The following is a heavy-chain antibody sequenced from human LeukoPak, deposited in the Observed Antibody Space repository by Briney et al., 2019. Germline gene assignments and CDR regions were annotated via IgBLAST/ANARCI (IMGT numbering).Heavy chain of an antibody. J-gene: IGHJ3*02. CDR3: ARDRVMITFGGVIDNDAFDI. D-gene: IGHD3-16*02. CDR2: ISYDGSNK. V-gene: IGHV3-30*04. CDR1: GFTFSSYA. Sequence: GRSLRLSCAASGFTFSSYAMHWVRQAPGKGLERVAVISYDGSNKYYADSVKGRFTISRDNSKNTLYLQMNSLRAEDTAVYYCARDRVMITFGGVIDNDAFDIWGQGTMVTVSS.